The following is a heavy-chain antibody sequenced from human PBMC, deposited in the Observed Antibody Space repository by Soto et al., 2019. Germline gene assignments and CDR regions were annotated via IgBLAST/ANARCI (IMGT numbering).Heavy chain of an antibody. D-gene: IGHD6-19*01. J-gene: IGHJ6*02. Sequence: GGSLRLSCAASGFTFSSYGMHWVRQAPGKGLEWVAVISYDGSNKYYADSVKGRFTISRDNSKNTLYLQMNSLRAEDTAVYYCAKGKDIAVAGTDYYYGMDVWGQGTTVTVSS. V-gene: IGHV3-30*18. CDR3: AKGKDIAVAGTDYYYGMDV. CDR1: GFTFSSYG. CDR2: ISYDGSNK.